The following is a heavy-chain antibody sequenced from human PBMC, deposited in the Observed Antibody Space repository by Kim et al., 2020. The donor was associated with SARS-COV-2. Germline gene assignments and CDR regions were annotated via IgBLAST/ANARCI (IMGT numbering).Heavy chain of an antibody. Sequence: GGSLRLSCAASGFTVSSNYMSWVRQAPGKGLEWVSVIYSGGSTYYADSVKGRFTISRDNSKNTLYLQMNSLRAEDTAVYYCATNSVTTAPRVLHYDYGMDVWGQGTTVTVSS. CDR2: IYSGGST. V-gene: IGHV3-66*01. CDR3: ATNSVTTAPRVLHYDYGMDV. J-gene: IGHJ6*02. CDR1: GFTVSSNY. D-gene: IGHD4-4*01.